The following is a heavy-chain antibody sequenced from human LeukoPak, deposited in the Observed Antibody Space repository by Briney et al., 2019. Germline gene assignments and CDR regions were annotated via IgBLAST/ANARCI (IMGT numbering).Heavy chain of an antibody. D-gene: IGHD3-22*01. CDR3: AKGSNYYDSSGYYYASEDHFDY. CDR1: GGTFSSYA. Sequence: ASVKVSCKASGGTFSSYAISWVRQAPGQGLEWMGGIISIFGTANYAQKFQGRVTITADESTSTAYMELSSLRSEDTAVYYCAKGSNYYDSSGYYYASEDHFDYWGQGTLVTVSS. CDR2: IISIFGTA. J-gene: IGHJ4*02. V-gene: IGHV1-69*13.